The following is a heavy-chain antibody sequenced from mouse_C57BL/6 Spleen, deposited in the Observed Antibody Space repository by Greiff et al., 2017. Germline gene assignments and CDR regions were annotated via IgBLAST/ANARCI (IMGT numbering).Heavy chain of an antibody. D-gene: IGHD3-3*01. Sequence: EVKLMESGGGLVQPGGSMKLSCVASGFTFSNYWMNWVRQSPEKGLEWVAQIRLKSDNYATHYAESVKGRFTISRDDSKSSVYLQMNNVRAEDTGIYYCTEREGYYAMDYWGQGTSVTVSS. CDR3: TEREGYYAMDY. J-gene: IGHJ4*01. V-gene: IGHV6-3*01. CDR1: GFTFSNYW. CDR2: IRLKSDNYAT.